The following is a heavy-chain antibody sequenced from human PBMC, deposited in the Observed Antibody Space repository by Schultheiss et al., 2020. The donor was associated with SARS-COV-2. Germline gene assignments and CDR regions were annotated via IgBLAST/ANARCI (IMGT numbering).Heavy chain of an antibody. D-gene: IGHD3-10*01. CDR3: ARGKGLLWFGELFDY. J-gene: IGHJ4*02. Sequence: GEFLKISCAASGFTFSSYAMSWVRQAPGKGLEWVSAISGSGGSTYYADSVKGRFTISRDNSKNTLYLQMNSLRAEDTAVYYCARGKGLLWFGELFDYWGQGTLVTVSS. V-gene: IGHV3-23*01. CDR2: ISGSGGST. CDR1: GFTFSSYA.